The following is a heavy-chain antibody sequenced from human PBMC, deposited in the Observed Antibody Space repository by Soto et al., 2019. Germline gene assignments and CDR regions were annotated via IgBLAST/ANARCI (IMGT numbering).Heavy chain of an antibody. CDR3: ARPASSSWHFHDAFDI. V-gene: IGHV1-69*12. CDR2: IIPIFGTA. Sequence: QVQLVQSGAEVKKPGSSVKVSCKASGGTFSSYAISWVRQAPGQGLEWMGGIIPIFGTANYAQKFQGRVTITADESKSTEYMELSSLRSEDTAVYHCARPASSSWHFHDAFDIWGQGTMVTVSS. J-gene: IGHJ3*02. D-gene: IGHD6-13*01. CDR1: GGTFSSYA.